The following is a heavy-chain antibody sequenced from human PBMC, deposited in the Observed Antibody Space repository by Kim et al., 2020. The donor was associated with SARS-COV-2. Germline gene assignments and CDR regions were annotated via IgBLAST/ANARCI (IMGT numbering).Heavy chain of an antibody. V-gene: IGHV4-34*01. Sequence: SETLSLTCAVYGGSFSGYYWSWIRQPPGKGLEWIGEINHSGSTNYNPSLKSRVTISVDTSKNQFSLKLSSVTAADTAVYYCARCIYDYVWGSYRPFDYWGQGTLVTVSS. CDR3: ARCIYDYVWGSYRPFDY. CDR2: INHSGST. D-gene: IGHD3-16*02. CDR1: GGSFSGYY. J-gene: IGHJ4*02.